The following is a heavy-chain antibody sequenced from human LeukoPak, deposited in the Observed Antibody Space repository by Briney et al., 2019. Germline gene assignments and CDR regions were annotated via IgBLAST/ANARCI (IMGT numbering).Heavy chain of an antibody. D-gene: IGHD3-3*01. CDR3: ARGQVGYYDFWCGYYSYYYYYYMDV. CDR2: ISAYNGNT. J-gene: IGHJ6*03. Sequence: ASVKVSCKASGYTFTSYGISWVRQAPGQGLEWMGWISAYNGNTNYAQKFQGRVTMTRDTSISTAYMELSRLRSDDTAVYYCARGQVGYYDFWCGYYSYYYYYYMDVWGKGTTVTVSS. V-gene: IGHV1-18*01. CDR1: GYTFTSYG.